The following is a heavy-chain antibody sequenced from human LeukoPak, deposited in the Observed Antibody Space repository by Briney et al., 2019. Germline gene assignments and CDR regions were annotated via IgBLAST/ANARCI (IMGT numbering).Heavy chain of an antibody. Sequence: ASAKVSCKASGGTFSSYAISWVRQAPGQGLEWMGGIIPIFGTANYAQKFQGRVTITADESTSTAYMELSSLRSEDTAVYYCARGPLTNYYDSSGYFDYWGQGTLVTVSS. CDR1: GGTFSSYA. V-gene: IGHV1-69*13. J-gene: IGHJ4*02. CDR2: IIPIFGTA. D-gene: IGHD3-22*01. CDR3: ARGPLTNYYDSSGYFDY.